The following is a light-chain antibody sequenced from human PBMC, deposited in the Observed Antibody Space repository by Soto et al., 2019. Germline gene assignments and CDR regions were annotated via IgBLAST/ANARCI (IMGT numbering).Light chain of an antibody. CDR1: SSDVGNYDY. Sequence: QSVLTQPASVSGSPGQSITISCTGTSSDVGNYDYVSWYQQHPGKAPKLMICDVSNRPSGVSNRFSGSKSGNTASLTISGLQAEDEADYYCTSYAGARTYVFVTGTKVTVL. V-gene: IGLV2-14*01. CDR2: DVS. J-gene: IGLJ1*01. CDR3: TSYAGARTYV.